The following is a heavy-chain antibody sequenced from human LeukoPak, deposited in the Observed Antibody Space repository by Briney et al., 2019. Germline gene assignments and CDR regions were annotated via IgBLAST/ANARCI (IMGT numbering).Heavy chain of an antibody. V-gene: IGHV6-1*01. CDR2: TYYRSKWRS. J-gene: IGHJ4*02. Sequence: SQTLSLTCAISGDSVSRNSAAWSWIRQSPSRGLEWLGRTYYRSKWRSDYAVSVQSRITINPDTSKNQLSLQLSSVIPEDTAVYYCARGFSSSWYGEDYFDYWGQGTLVAVSS. CDR1: GDSVSRNSAA. D-gene: IGHD6-13*01. CDR3: ARGFSSSWYGEDYFDY.